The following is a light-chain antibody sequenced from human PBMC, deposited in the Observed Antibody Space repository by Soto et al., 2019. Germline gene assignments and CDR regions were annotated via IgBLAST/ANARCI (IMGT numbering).Light chain of an antibody. CDR2: GNT. CDR3: QSYDNSLSGLYV. CDR1: SSNIGAGYD. J-gene: IGLJ1*01. V-gene: IGLV1-40*01. Sequence: QSALTQPPSVSGAPGQSVTISCTGTSSNIGAGYDVRWYEQLPGTAPKLLIYGNTNRPSGVPDRFSASKSGTSASLAIAGLQPEDAADYYCQSYDNSLSGLYVFGTGTKVTVL.